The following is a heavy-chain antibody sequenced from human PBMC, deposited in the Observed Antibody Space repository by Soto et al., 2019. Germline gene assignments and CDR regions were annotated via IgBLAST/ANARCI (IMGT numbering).Heavy chain of an antibody. CDR2: VSGSGGST. CDR1: GFTFTTYA. V-gene: IGHV3-23*01. D-gene: IGHD2-2*01. Sequence: EVQLLESGGGLVQPGGSLRLSCAASGFTFTTYARNWVRQAPGKGLEWVSTVSGSGGSTYHADSVKGRFTVSRDNSKNTLYLQMTSLRTEDTAVYYCAKQTPNAGSTVWGQGTTVTVSS. J-gene: IGHJ6*02. CDR3: AKQTPNAGSTV.